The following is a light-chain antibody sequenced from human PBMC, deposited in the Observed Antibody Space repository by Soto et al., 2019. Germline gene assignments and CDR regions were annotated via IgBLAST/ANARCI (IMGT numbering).Light chain of an antibody. V-gene: IGKV1-33*01. CDR3: QHYDHLPIT. Sequence: DIQLTQSPSSVSASVGDRVTITCRASQDINSWLTWYQQKPGKAPRLLLYDASSLETGVPSRFSGSGSGTDFTFTISSLQPEDIATYYCQHYDHLPITFGQGTRLEIK. CDR2: DAS. CDR1: QDINSW. J-gene: IGKJ5*01.